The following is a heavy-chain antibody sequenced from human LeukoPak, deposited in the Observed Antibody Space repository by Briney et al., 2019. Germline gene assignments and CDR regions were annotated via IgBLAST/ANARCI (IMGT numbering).Heavy chain of an antibody. CDR2: ISAYNGNT. J-gene: IGHJ5*02. V-gene: IGHV1-18*01. Sequence: GASVKVSCKASGYIFFSYNINWVRQAPGQGLEWMGWISAYNGNTNYAQKLQGRVTMTTDTSTSTAYMELRSLRSDDTAVYYCARDRTRSRGQWLVRGWFDPWGQGTLVTVSS. CDR3: ARDRTRSRGQWLVRGWFDP. D-gene: IGHD6-19*01. CDR1: GYIFFSYN.